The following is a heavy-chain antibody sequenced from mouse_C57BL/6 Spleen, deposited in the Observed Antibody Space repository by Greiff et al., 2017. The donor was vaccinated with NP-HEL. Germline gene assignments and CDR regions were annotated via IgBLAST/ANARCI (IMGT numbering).Heavy chain of an antibody. CDR1: GFTFSSYG. CDR2: ISSGGSYT. J-gene: IGHJ3*01. V-gene: IGHV5-6*01. CDR3: ARDRFAY. Sequence: EVQRVESGGDLVKPGGSLKLSCAASGFTFSSYGMSWVRPTPDKRLEWVATISSGGSYTYYPDSVKGRFTISRDNAKNTLYLQISSLKSEDTAMYYCARDRFAYWGQGTLVTVSA.